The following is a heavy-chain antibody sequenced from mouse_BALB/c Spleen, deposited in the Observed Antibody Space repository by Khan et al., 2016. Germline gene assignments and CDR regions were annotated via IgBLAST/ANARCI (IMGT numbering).Heavy chain of an antibody. CDR2: ISYSGSS. D-gene: IGHD1-2*01. CDR3: AVIHYYGYFDY. CDR1: GYSITSDYT. V-gene: IGHV3-2*02. Sequence: EVQLQESGPGLVKPSQSLSLTCTVTGYSITSDYTWNWIRQFPGNKLEWMGFISYSGSSSYNPSLNSRISITRDTSKNQFFLQLNSVTTEDTATYFCAVIHYYGYFDYWGQGTTLTVAS. J-gene: IGHJ2*01.